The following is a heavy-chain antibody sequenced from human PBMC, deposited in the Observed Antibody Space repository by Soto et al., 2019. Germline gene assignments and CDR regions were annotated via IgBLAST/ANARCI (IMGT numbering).Heavy chain of an antibody. CDR2: INAGNGNT. Sequence: GASVKVSCKASGYTFTSYAMHWARQAPGQRLEWMGWINAGNGNTKYSQKFQGRVTITRDTAASTAYMELSSLRSEDTAVYYCASSVAGTFDYFQHWGQGTLVTSPQ. J-gene: IGHJ1*01. CDR1: GYTFTSYA. V-gene: IGHV1-3*01. CDR3: ASSVAGTFDYFQH. D-gene: IGHD6-19*01.